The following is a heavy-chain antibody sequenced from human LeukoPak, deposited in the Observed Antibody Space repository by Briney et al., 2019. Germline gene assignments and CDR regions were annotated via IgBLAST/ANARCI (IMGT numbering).Heavy chain of an antibody. Sequence: GGSLRLSCAASGFTFSSYSVNWVRQAPGKGLEWVSSISSSSSYIYYADSVKGRFTISRDNAKSSLYLQMNSLRAEDTAVYYCARGPDILTGAEFNYWGQGTLVTVSS. V-gene: IGHV3-21*01. CDR2: ISSSSSYI. CDR3: ARGPDILTGAEFNY. J-gene: IGHJ4*02. CDR1: GFTFSSYS. D-gene: IGHD3-9*01.